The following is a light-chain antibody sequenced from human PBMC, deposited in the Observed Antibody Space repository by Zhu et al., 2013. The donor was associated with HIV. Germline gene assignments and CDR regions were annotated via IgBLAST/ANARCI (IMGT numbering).Light chain of an antibody. CDR1: QSVSKW. V-gene: IGKV1-5*01. CDR3: QQTKSYPFS. J-gene: IGKJ3*01. Sequence: DIQMTQSPSTLSASVGDRVTITCRASQSVSKWVAWYQQKPGKAPKLLIYGASTLHSGVPLRFRGSGSGTEFALTVYGLQPEDSATYYCQQTKSYPFSFGPGTKVDVK. CDR2: GAS.